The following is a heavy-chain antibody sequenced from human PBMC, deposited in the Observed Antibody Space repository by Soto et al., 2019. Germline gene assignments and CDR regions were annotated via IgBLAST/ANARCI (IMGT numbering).Heavy chain of an antibody. CDR1: GGSVNSPDYY. CDR3: ASRIYYDFGSGKRGPDP. J-gene: IGHJ5*02. CDR2: IYYSGTT. Sequence: PSETLSLTCIVSGGSVNSPDYYWGWIRQPPGKGLQWIGYIYYSGTTHYNPSLKTRLAISIDTSKNQFSLRLSSVTAADTAIYYCASRIYYDFGSGKRGPDPWGQRKLVTVSS. V-gene: IGHV4-30-4*01. D-gene: IGHD3-3*01.